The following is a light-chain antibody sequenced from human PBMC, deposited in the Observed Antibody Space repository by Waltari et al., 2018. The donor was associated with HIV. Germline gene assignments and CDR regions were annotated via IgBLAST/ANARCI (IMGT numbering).Light chain of an antibody. V-gene: IGKV1-12*01. J-gene: IGKJ4*01. CDR3: QQTADFPLS. Sequence: IQMTPSPSSVSASVGDRVTMTCRATQDVSTSVAWYQQKPGKAPHLVIFSASGLQSGVPSRFSGGGSGTEFTLTIQNLQPEDSATYYCQQTADFPLSFGGGTKLEI. CDR1: QDVSTS. CDR2: SAS.